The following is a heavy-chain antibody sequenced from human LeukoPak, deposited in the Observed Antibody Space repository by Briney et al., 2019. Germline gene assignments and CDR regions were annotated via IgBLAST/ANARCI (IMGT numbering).Heavy chain of an antibody. Sequence: GASVKVSCKASGYTFTSYSISWVRQAPGQGLEWMGWISAYNGNTNYAQKLQGRVTMTTDTSTSTAYMELRSLRSDDTAVYYCARARGSGPGYYYYMDVWGKGTTVTVSS. V-gene: IGHV1-18*01. D-gene: IGHD3-10*01. CDR2: ISAYNGNT. CDR3: ARARGSGPGYYYYMDV. CDR1: GYTFTSYS. J-gene: IGHJ6*03.